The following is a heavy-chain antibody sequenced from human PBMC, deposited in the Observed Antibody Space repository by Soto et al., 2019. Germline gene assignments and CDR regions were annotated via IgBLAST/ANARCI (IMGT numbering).Heavy chain of an antibody. Sequence: GGSLRLSCAASGFTFSSYSMNWVRQAPGKGLEWVSYISSSSSTIYYADSVKGRFTISRDNAKNSLYLQMNSLRAEDTAVYYCAREFEQWLVGYYYYYMDVWGKGTTVTVSS. CDR3: AREFEQWLVGYYYYYMDV. CDR1: GFTFSSYS. V-gene: IGHV3-48*01. J-gene: IGHJ6*03. CDR2: ISSSSSTI. D-gene: IGHD6-19*01.